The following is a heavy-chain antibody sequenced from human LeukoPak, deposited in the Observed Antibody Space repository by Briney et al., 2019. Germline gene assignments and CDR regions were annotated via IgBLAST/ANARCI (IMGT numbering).Heavy chain of an antibody. CDR3: ARGPYDFWSGYCCFDY. J-gene: IGHJ4*02. D-gene: IGHD3-3*01. V-gene: IGHV4-34*01. Sequence: PSETLSLTCAVYGGSFSGYYWSWIRQPPGKGLEWIGEINHSGSTNYNPSLKSRVTISVDTSKTQFSLKLSSVTAADTAVYYCARGPYDFWSGYCCFDYWGQGTLVTVSS. CDR2: INHSGST. CDR1: GGSFSGYY.